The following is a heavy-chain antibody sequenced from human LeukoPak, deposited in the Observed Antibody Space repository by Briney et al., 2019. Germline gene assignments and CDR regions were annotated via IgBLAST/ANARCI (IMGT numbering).Heavy chain of an antibody. Sequence: GGSLRPSCAASGFTFSTYGMHWVRQAPGKGLEWVAVIWYDGSNKYYANSVKGRFTISRDNSKNTLYLQMNSLRAEDTAVYYCAKDLVDYGDSYYFDYWGQGTLVTVSS. J-gene: IGHJ4*02. CDR2: IWYDGSNK. V-gene: IGHV3-33*06. CDR1: GFTFSTYG. D-gene: IGHD4-17*01. CDR3: AKDLVDYGDSYYFDY.